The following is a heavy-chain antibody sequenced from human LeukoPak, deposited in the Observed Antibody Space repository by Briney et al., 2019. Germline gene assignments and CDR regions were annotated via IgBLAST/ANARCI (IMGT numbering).Heavy chain of an antibody. J-gene: IGHJ5*02. V-gene: IGHV1-8*01. CDR2: MNPNSSNT. D-gene: IGHD3-9*01. Sequence: ASVKVSCKASGYTFTSYDINWVRQATGQGLEWMGWMNPNSSNTGYAQKFQGRVTMTRNTSISTAYMELSSLRSEETAVYYCARGQSKYAGLRYFDWFVIPSNWFDPWGQGTLVTVSS. CDR3: ARGQSKYAGLRYFDWFVIPSNWFDP. CDR1: GYTFTSYD.